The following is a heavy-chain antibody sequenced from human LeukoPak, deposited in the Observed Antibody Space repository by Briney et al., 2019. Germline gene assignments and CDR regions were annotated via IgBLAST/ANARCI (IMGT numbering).Heavy chain of an antibody. CDR2: ISSSGSTI. CDR3: ARYGYGVGFDY. V-gene: IGHV3-48*03. Sequence: PGGSLRLSCAASGFTFSSYEMNWVRQAPGKGLEWVSDISSSGSTIYYADSVEGRFTTSRDNAKNSLYLQMNSLRAEDTAVYYCARYGYGVGFDYWGQGTLVTVSS. CDR1: GFTFSSYE. J-gene: IGHJ4*02. D-gene: IGHD5-18*01.